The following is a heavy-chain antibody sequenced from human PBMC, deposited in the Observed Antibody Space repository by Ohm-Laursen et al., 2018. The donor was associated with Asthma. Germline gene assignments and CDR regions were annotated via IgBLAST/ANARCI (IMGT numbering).Heavy chain of an antibody. CDR2: IYYSGST. Sequence: SETLSLTCTVSGGSISSYYWSWIRQPPGKGLEWIGYIYYSGSTNYNPSLKSRVTISVDTSKNQFSLELTSVTAADTAVYYCARSGYCGGDCSFDYWGQGTLVTVSS. D-gene: IGHD2-21*02. V-gene: IGHV4-59*12. CDR3: ARSGYCGGDCSFDY. CDR1: GGSISSYY. J-gene: IGHJ4*02.